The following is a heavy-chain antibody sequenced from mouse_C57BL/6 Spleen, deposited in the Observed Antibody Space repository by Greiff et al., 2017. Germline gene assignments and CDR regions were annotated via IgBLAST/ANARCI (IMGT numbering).Heavy chain of an antibody. D-gene: IGHD2-1*01. Sequence: VKLMESGAELMKPGASVKLSCKATGYTFTGYWIEWVQQRPGHGLEWIGEILPGSGSTNYHEKFKGQATFTADTSSSTAYMQLSSLTTEDSAIYYWARHEVYYGNYDWYFDVWGTGTTVTVSS. CDR2: ILPGSGST. CDR1: GYTFTGYW. J-gene: IGHJ1*03. V-gene: IGHV1-9*01. CDR3: ARHEVYYGNYDWYFDV.